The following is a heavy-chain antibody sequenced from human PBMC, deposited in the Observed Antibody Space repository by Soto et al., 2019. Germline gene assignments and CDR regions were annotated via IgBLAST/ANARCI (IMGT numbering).Heavy chain of an antibody. CDR3: ASPQTTGTTPPDY. CDR1: GFTFSSYG. V-gene: IGHV3-30*03. Sequence: QVQLVESGGGVVQPGRSLRLSCAASGFTFSSYGMHWVRQAPGKGLEWVAVISYDGSNKYYADSVKGRFIISRDNSKNTLYLQMNSLRAEDTAVYYCASPQTTGTTPPDYWGQGTLVTVSS. J-gene: IGHJ4*02. CDR2: ISYDGSNK. D-gene: IGHD1-7*01.